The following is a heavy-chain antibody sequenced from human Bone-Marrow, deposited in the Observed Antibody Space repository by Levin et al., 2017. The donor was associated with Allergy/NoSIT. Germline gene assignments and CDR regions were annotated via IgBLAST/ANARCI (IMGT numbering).Heavy chain of an antibody. V-gene: IGHV3-72*01. D-gene: IGHD1-26*01. CDR1: GFSFSDHY. CDR2: VKNKANSYIT. Sequence: SCAASGFSFSDHYMDWVRQAPGKGLELVGRVKNKANSYITEYAASVKGRFTISRDDSKNSGYLQMNSLKTEDTAVYYCLIVGGTKVWGQGTLVTVSS. J-gene: IGHJ4*02. CDR3: LIVGGTKV.